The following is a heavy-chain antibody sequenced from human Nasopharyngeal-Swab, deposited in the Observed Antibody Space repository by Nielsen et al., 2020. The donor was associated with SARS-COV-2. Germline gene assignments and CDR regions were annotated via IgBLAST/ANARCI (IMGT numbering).Heavy chain of an antibody. CDR3: ARKGRPGIAVAGTFLGGVDTTYYYYGMDV. Sequence: GESLKISCQGSGYSFTSYWISWVRQMPGKGLEWMGRIDPSDSYTNYSPSFQGHVTISADKSISTAYLQWSSLKASDTAMYYCARKGRPGIAVAGTFLGGVDTTYYYYGMDVWGQGTTVTVSS. J-gene: IGHJ6*02. CDR1: GYSFTSYW. CDR2: IDPSDSYT. V-gene: IGHV5-10-1*01. D-gene: IGHD6-19*01.